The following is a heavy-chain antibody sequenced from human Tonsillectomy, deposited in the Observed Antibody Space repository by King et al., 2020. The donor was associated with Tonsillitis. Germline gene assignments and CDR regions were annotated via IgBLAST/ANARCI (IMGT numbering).Heavy chain of an antibody. J-gene: IGHJ3*02. Sequence: DVQLVESGGGLVKPGGSLRLSCAASGFTFSSYSMNWVRQAPGRGLEWVSSISYGSTYIYYADSVKGRFTISRDNAKNSLYLHMNSLRAGDTALYYCARECSSGSCSSPVAFDIWGQGTMVTVSS. CDR2: ISYGSTYI. CDR3: ARECSSGSCSSPVAFDI. V-gene: IGHV3-21*01. D-gene: IGHD2-15*01. CDR1: GFTFSSYS.